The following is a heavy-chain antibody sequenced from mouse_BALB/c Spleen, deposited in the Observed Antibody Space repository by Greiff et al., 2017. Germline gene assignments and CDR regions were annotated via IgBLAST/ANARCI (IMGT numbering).Heavy chain of an antibody. V-gene: IGHV3-1*02. CDR3: ARPFTTVVATDAMDY. CDR2: IHYSGST. Sequence: EVKLQESGPDLVKPSQSLSLTCTVTGYSITSGYSWHWIRQFPGDKLEWMGYIHYSGSTNYNPSLKSRISITRDTSKNQFFLQLNSVTTEDTATYYCARPFTTVVATDAMDYWGQGTSVTVSS. J-gene: IGHJ4*01. D-gene: IGHD1-1*01. CDR1: GYSITSGYS.